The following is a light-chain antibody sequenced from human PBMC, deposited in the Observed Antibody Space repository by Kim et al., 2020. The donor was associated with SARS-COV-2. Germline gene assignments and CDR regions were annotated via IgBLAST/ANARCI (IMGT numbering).Light chain of an antibody. CDR2: EDN. J-gene: IGLJ3*02. CDR3: QSYDSSSWV. Sequence: GKTTTTSSTRSGGSVASNYRQWYQQRPGGAPTVVFYEDNQSPAGVPERFSGSIGSSSNSASLTISGLKTEDEADYYCQSYDSSSWVFGGGTQVTVL. CDR1: GGSVASNY. V-gene: IGLV6-57*03.